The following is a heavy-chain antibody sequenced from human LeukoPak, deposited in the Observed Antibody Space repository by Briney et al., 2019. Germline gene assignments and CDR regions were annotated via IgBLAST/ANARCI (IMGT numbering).Heavy chain of an antibody. D-gene: IGHD6-13*01. V-gene: IGHV4-39*07. CDR2: IYYSGST. J-gene: IGHJ3*02. CDR3: ARELHSSSWYGMDDAFDI. CDR1: GGSISSSSYY. Sequence: PSETLSLTCTVSGGSISSSSYYWGWIRQPPGKGLEWIGSIYYSGSTYYNPSLKSRVTISVDTSKNQFSLKLSSVTAADTAVYYCARELHSSSWYGMDDAFDIWGQGTMVTVSS.